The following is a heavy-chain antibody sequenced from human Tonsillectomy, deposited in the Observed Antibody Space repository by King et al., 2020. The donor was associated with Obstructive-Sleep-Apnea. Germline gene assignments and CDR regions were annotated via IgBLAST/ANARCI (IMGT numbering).Heavy chain of an antibody. D-gene: IGHD3-10*01. Sequence: QLVQSGSELKKPGASVKVSCKASGYTFTSYVMHWVRQAPGQGLEWMGWLNTNTGNPTYAQGFTGRFVFSLDTSVSTAYLQIRSLKAEDTAVYYCARARVSYYYGSGTSRVYSYYGMDVWGQGTTVTVSS. CDR1: GYTFTSYV. J-gene: IGHJ6*02. CDR3: ARARVSYYYGSGTSRVYSYYGMDV. V-gene: IGHV7-4-1*01. CDR2: LNTNTGNP.